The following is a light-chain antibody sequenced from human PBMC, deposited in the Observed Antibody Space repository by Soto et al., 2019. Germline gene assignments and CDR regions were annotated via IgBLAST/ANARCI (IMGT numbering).Light chain of an antibody. J-gene: IGKJ2*01. CDR2: GAS. Sequence: EIVLTQSPGTLSLSPGEKATLSCRASQSVRSNYLAWYQQRPGQAPRLLISGASSRATGIPERFSGSGSGTGFTLTISRLDSEDFAVYYCQQYGGSPPLYSFGQGTKLEIK. CDR1: QSVRSNY. V-gene: IGKV3-20*01. CDR3: QQYGGSPPLYS.